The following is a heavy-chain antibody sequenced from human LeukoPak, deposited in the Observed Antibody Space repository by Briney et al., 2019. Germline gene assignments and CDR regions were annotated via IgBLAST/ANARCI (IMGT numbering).Heavy chain of an antibody. Sequence: GGSLTLSCAASGFTFDDYAMHWVRQAPGKGLEWVSGISWNRGSISYPDSVKGRFTISRDNAKNSLYLQMNSLRAEDTALYYCAVSYGTVAGSGLASYWGQGTLVTVSS. CDR2: ISWNRGSI. V-gene: IGHV3-9*01. CDR1: GFTFDDYA. CDR3: AVSYGTVAGSGLASY. D-gene: IGHD6-19*01. J-gene: IGHJ4*02.